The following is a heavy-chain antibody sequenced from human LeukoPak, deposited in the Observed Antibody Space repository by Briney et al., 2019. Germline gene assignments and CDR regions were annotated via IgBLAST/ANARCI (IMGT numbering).Heavy chain of an antibody. CDR3: ATYSGPGILDAFDI. CDR2: ISSSGSTI. J-gene: IGHJ3*02. CDR1: GFTFSSCG. Sequence: AGGSLRLSCAASGFTFSSCGMHWVRQAPGKGLEWVSYISSSGSTIYYADSVKGRFTISRDNAKNSLYLQMNSLRAEDTAVYYCATYSGPGILDAFDIWGQGTMVTVSS. D-gene: IGHD3-10*01. V-gene: IGHV3-48*04.